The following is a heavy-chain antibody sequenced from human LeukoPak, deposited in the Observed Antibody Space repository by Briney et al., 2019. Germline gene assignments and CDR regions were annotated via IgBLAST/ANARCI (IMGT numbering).Heavy chain of an antibody. CDR1: GFTFSNYG. CDR3: ARCRRSGWFNYYGMDV. V-gene: IGHV3-23*01. D-gene: IGHD6-19*01. J-gene: IGHJ6*02. CDR2: ISGSGGTT. Sequence: PGGSLRLSCAASGFTFSNYGMTWARQAPGKGLEWVSGISGSGGTTYDADSVKGRFTISRDNAKNSLYLQMNSLRAEDTAVYYCARCRRSGWFNYYGMDVWGQGTTVTVSS.